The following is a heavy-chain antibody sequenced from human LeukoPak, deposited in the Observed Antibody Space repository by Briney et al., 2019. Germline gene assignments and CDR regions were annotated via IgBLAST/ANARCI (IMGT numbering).Heavy chain of an antibody. Sequence: PGGSLRLSCAASGFTFSSYDMHWVRQATGKGLEWVSAIGTAGDTYYPGSVKGRFTISRDNAKNSLYLQMNSLRAEDTAVYYCARGFTMIVVVPDYWGQGTLVTVSS. J-gene: IGHJ4*02. CDR3: ARGFTMIVVVPDY. CDR1: GFTFSSYD. CDR2: IGTAGDT. V-gene: IGHV3-13*01. D-gene: IGHD3-22*01.